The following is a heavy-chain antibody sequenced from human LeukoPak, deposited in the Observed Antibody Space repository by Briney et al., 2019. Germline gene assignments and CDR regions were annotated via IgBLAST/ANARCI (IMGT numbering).Heavy chain of an antibody. Sequence: SVKVSCKASGGTFSSYAISWVRQAPGQGLEWMGRIIPILGIANYAQKFQGRVTITADKSTSTAYMELSSLRSEDTAVYYCARSPPWVVVAAIKGDAFDIWGQGTMVTVSS. CDR1: GGTFSSYA. J-gene: IGHJ3*02. V-gene: IGHV1-69*04. CDR2: IIPILGIA. CDR3: ARSPPWVVVAAIKGDAFDI. D-gene: IGHD2-15*01.